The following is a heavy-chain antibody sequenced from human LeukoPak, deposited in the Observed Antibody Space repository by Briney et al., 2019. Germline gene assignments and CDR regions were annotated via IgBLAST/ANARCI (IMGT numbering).Heavy chain of an antibody. CDR2: ISAYNGNT. CDR3: ARGLPPRRIYDSRGYYSYYFDY. J-gene: IGHJ4*02. V-gene: IGHV1-18*01. D-gene: IGHD3-22*01. CDR1: GYTFSNYG. Sequence: ASVKVSCKASGYTFSNYGISWVRQAPGQGLEWMGWISAYNGNTKYAQKFQGRVTLTTDTSTSTAYMELRSLRSDDTAVYYCARGLPPRRIYDSRGYYSYYFDYWGQGTLVTVSS.